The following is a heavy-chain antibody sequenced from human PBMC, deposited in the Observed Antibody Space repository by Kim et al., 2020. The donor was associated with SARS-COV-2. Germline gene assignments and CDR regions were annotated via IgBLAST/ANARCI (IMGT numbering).Heavy chain of an antibody. CDR3: ARVGGYIVGASPYYYYGMDV. V-gene: IGHV1-69*06. J-gene: IGHJ6*02. CDR1: GGTFSSYA. CDR2: IIPIFGTA. Sequence: SVKVSCKASGGTFSSYAISWVRQAPGQGLEWMGGIIPIFGTANYAQKFQGRVTITADKSTSTAYMELSSLRSEDTAVYYCARVGGYIVGASPYYYYGMDVWGQGTTVTVSS. D-gene: IGHD1-26*01.